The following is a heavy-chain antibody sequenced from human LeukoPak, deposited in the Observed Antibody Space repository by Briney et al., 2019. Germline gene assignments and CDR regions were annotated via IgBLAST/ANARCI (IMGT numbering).Heavy chain of an antibody. Sequence: SGGSLRLSCAASGFTFDDYGMNWVRQAPGKGLEWVSGVNWNGGSTGYADSVKGRFTISRDNAKNSLYVQMNSLRTEDTALYYCARDLNYYGNSGQGFAFDIWGQGTMVTVSS. CDR3: ARDLNYYGNSGQGFAFDI. J-gene: IGHJ3*02. D-gene: IGHD3-22*01. V-gene: IGHV3-20*04. CDR1: GFTFDDYG. CDR2: VNWNGGST.